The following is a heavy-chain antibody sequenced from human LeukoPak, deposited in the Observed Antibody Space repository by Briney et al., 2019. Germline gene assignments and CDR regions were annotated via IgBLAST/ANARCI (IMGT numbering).Heavy chain of an antibody. Sequence: VASVKVSCKASGYTFTSYYMHWVRQAPGQGLEWMGIINPSGGSTSYAQKFQGRVTMTRGTSTSTVYMELSSLRSEDTAVYYCARDPESSSSWYYFDYWGQGTLVTVSS. CDR2: INPSGGST. V-gene: IGHV1-46*01. CDR3: ARDPESSSSWYYFDY. J-gene: IGHJ4*02. CDR1: GYTFTSYY. D-gene: IGHD6-13*01.